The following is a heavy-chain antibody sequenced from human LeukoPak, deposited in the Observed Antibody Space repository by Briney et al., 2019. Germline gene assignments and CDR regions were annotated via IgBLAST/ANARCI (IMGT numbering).Heavy chain of an antibody. CDR3: AKGEYSSSSVPDY. V-gene: IGHV3-30*18. D-gene: IGHD6-6*01. CDR2: ISYDGSNK. J-gene: IGHJ4*02. Sequence: GGSLRLSCAASGFTFSSYGMHWVRQAPGKGLEWVAVISYDGSNKYYADSVKGRFTISRDNSKNTVYLQMNNLRSEDTAVHYCAKGEYSSSSVPDYWGQGTLVTVSS. CDR1: GFTFSSYG.